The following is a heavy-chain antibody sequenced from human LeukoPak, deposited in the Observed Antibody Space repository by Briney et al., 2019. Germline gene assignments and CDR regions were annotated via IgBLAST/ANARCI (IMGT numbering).Heavy chain of an antibody. CDR3: ARDRGPYGSGSYCWFDP. CDR1: GGTFISYA. D-gene: IGHD3-10*01. J-gene: IGHJ5*02. Sequence: SVKVSCKASGGTFISYAISWVRQAPGQGREWMGGIIPIFGTANYAQKFQGRVTITTDESTSTAYMELSSLRSEDTAVYYCARDRGPYGSGSYCWFDPLGQGSLITVSS. CDR2: IIPIFGTA. V-gene: IGHV1-69*05.